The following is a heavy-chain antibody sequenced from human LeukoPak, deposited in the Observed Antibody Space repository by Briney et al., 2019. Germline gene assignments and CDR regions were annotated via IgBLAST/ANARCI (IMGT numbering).Heavy chain of an antibody. CDR3: AKRLSAFDI. D-gene: IGHD5-12*01. Sequence: AGGSLRLSCAASGFTFSSYGMSWVRQAPGKGLEWVSAISGSGGSTYYADSVKGRFTISRDNSKNTLYLQVNSLRAEDTAVYYCAKRLSAFDIWGQGTMVAVSS. CDR1: GFTFSSYG. J-gene: IGHJ3*02. CDR2: ISGSGGST. V-gene: IGHV3-23*01.